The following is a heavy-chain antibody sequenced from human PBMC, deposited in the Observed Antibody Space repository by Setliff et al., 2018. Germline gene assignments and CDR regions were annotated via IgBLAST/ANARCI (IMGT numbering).Heavy chain of an antibody. D-gene: IGHD3-3*01. V-gene: IGHV1-2*02. CDR1: GYTFSDYY. CDR2: INPNRGAT. J-gene: IGHJ6*03. CDR3: AKDGSSVVRFLEWSHKDYYYMDV. Sequence: ASVKVSCKTSGYTFSDYYVHWVRQAPGQGLEWMGWINPNRGATNFARRFEGRVILTRDTSINTAYMELSRLRHDDTAIYYCAKDGSSVVRFLEWSHKDYYYMDVWGKGTTVTVSS.